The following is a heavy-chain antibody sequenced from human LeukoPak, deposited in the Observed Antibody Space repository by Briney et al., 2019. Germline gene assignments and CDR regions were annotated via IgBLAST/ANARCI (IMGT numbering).Heavy chain of an antibody. CDR1: GFTVSSNY. CDR2: IYIGDST. V-gene: IGHV3-53*04. CDR3: ARAEYCSGGSSCLNY. D-gene: IGHD2-15*01. Sequence: GGSLRLSCAASGFTVSSNYMSGVRQAPGKGLEWVSVIYIGDSTYYADSVKGRFTISRHNSKNTLYLQMNSLRAEDTAVYYCARAEYCSGGSSCLNYWSQGTLVTVSS. J-gene: IGHJ4*02.